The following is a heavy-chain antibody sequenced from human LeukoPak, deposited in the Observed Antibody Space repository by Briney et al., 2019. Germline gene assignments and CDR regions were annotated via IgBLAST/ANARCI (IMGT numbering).Heavy chain of an antibody. V-gene: IGHV4-31*03. D-gene: IGHD3-16*02. J-gene: IGHJ5*02. CDR2: IYYSGST. Sequence: SQTLSLTCTVSGFSINSAGYYWSWIRQHPGKGLERIGHIYYSGSTYYNPSLKSRVNISGDMSKNQFSLKLSSVTAADTAVYYCARARGNYHWFDPWGQGTLVTVSS. CDR1: GFSINSAGYY. CDR3: ARARGNYHWFDP.